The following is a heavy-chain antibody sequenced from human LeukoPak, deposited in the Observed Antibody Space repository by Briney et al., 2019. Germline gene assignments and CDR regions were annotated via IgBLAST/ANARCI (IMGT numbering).Heavy chain of an antibody. J-gene: IGHJ4*02. CDR1: GGSVSSTEFY. V-gene: IGHV4-39*01. CDR2: IYYTGST. D-gene: IGHD3-9*01. Sequence: SETLSLTCTVSGGSVSSTEFYWGWIRQPPGKGLQWIGNIYYTGSTYYNPSLNSRVTMSVDTSQNQISLKMTSVTAADTAVYYCARLSKRRYFDYIFDYWGQGTLVTVSS. CDR3: ARLSKRRYFDYIFDY.